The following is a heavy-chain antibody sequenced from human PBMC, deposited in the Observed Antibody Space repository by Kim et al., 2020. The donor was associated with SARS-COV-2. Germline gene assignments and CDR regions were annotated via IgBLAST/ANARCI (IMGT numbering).Heavy chain of an antibody. Sequence: AQKLQGRGTMTTDTSTSTAYMELRSLRSDDTAVYYCARDRATTGTTRVDYWGQGTLVTVSS. CDR3: ARDRATTGTTRVDY. V-gene: IGHV1-18*01. D-gene: IGHD1-1*01. J-gene: IGHJ4*02.